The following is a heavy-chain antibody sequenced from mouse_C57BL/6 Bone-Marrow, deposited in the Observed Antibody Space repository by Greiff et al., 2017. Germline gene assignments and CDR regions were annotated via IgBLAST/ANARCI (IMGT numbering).Heavy chain of an antibody. CDR3: ARAWLLPNFDY. D-gene: IGHD2-3*01. J-gene: IGHJ2*01. Sequence: QVQLQQPGAELVKPGASVKLSCKASGYTFTSYWMHWVKQRPGQGLEWIGMIHPNSGSTNYTEKFQSKATLTVDKSSCTAYMQLSSLTSEDSAVYCCARAWLLPNFDYWGQGTTLTVSS. CDR1: GYTFTSYW. V-gene: IGHV1-64*01. CDR2: IHPNSGST.